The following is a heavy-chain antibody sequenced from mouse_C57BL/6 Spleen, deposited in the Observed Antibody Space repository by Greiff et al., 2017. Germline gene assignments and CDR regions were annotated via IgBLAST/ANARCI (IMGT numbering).Heavy chain of an antibody. Sequence: QVHVKQSGAELARPGASVKLSCKASGYTFTSYGISWVKQRTGQGLEWIGEIYPRSGNTYYNEKFKGKATLTADKSSSTAYMELRSLTSEDSAVYFCAKNEAVPFDYWGQGTTLTVSS. CDR1: GYTFTSYG. V-gene: IGHV1-81*01. CDR3: AKNEAVPFDY. J-gene: IGHJ2*01. CDR2: IYPRSGNT.